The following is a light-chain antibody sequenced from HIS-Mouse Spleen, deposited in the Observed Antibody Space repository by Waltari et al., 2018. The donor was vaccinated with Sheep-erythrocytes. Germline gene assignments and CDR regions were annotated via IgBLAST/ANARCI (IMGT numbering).Light chain of an antibody. Sequence: DTQLTQSPSFLSASVGDRVTITCRASQVISSYLAWYQQKPGKAPKLLIYAASTLQSGVPSRFNGSGSGTEFTLTISSLQPEDFATYYCQQLNSYPALTFGGGTKVEIK. CDR2: AAS. CDR1: QVISSY. V-gene: IGKV1-9*01. CDR3: QQLNSYPALT. J-gene: IGKJ4*01.